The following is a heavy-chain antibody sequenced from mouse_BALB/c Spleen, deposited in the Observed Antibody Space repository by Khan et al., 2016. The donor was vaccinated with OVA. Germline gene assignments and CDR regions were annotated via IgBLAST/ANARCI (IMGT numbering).Heavy chain of an antibody. J-gene: IGHJ3*01. CDR2: IDPENGET. Sequence: EVQLQESGAELVRPGALVKLSCKASGFNIKDYYMHWVKQRPEQGLEWIGWIDPENGETVYDPKFQDKASLTADTSSNTAYLQLTSLTSEDTAVYYCTRSGYSAWFAYWGQGTPVTVSA. CDR1: GFNIKDYY. CDR3: TRSGYSAWFAY. V-gene: IGHV14-1*02.